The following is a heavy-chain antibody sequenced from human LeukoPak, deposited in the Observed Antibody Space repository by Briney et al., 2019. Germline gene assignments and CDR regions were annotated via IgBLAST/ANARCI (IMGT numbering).Heavy chain of an antibody. CDR1: GFTFSSYA. D-gene: IGHD5-12*01. V-gene: IGHV3-23*01. CDR2: ISGRGGST. Sequence: GGSLRLSCAASGFTFSSYAMSWVRQAPGKGLEWVSAISGRGGSTYYADSVKGRFTISRDSSKNTLYLQMNSLRAEDTAVYYCAKDREEYSGYATFDYWGQGTLVTVSS. J-gene: IGHJ4*02. CDR3: AKDREEYSGYATFDY.